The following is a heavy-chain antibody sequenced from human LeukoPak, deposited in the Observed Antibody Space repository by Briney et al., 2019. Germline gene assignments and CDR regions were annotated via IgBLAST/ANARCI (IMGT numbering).Heavy chain of an antibody. CDR2: VDPEDGET. Sequence: ASVKVSCKISGYAFTDYYMHWVQQAPGKGLEWMGLVDPEDGETTYAAKFQGRVIMTANTSTGTADMELSRLTSEDTAIYYCADGERATIGHWGQGTLVTVSS. CDR3: ADGERATIGH. D-gene: IGHD5-24*01. V-gene: IGHV1-69-2*01. J-gene: IGHJ4*02. CDR1: GYAFTDYY.